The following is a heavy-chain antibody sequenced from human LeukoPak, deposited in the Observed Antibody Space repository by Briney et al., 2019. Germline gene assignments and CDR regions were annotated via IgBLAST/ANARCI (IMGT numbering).Heavy chain of an antibody. CDR2: ISAYNGNT. CDR3: AREGRNNIYAY. CDR1: GYTFTTYG. D-gene: IGHD2-2*01. V-gene: IGHV1-18*01. J-gene: IGHJ4*02. Sequence: ASVKASCKASGYTFTTYGISWVRQAPGHGLEGMGWISAYNGNTNYAQKLQGRVTMTTDTSTSTAYMELRSLRSDDTAVYYCAREGRNNIYAYWGQGTLVTVSS.